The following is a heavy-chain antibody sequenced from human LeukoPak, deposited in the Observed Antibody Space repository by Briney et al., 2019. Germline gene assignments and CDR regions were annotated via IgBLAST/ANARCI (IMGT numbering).Heavy chain of an antibody. CDR3: ARGTGGIRYYYYYMDV. D-gene: IGHD5-18*01. J-gene: IGHJ6*03. V-gene: IGHV3-11*04. CDR1: GFTLSDYY. Sequence: GGSLRLSCAASGFTLSDYYMSWIRQAPGKGLEWVSYISSSGSTIYYADSLKGRFTISRDNAKNSLYLQMNSLRAEDTAVYYCARGTGGIRYYYYYMDVWGKGTTVTVSS. CDR2: ISSSGSTI.